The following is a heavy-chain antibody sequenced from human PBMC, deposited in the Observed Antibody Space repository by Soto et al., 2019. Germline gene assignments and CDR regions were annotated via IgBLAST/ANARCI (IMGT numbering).Heavy chain of an antibody. CDR2: FSTKSGNS. CDR1: GYTFSTYS. CDR3: AILKLGGDFPADS. D-gene: IGHD3-16*01. J-gene: IGHJ4*02. Sequence: QIQLVQSGPEVMKPGASVRVSCKTSGYTFSTYSITWVRQVPGQGLEWMGRFSTKSGNSNSAQSVQGGVSMTTAPSTRTGYMELRSLTLDDPAVYYCAILKLGGDFPADSWGQGTLITVSS. V-gene: IGHV1-18*04.